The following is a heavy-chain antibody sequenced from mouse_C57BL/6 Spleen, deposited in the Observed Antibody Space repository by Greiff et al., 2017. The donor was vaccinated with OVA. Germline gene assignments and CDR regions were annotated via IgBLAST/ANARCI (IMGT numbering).Heavy chain of an antibody. CDR1: GYSFTGYY. J-gene: IGHJ2*01. V-gene: IGHV1-42*01. D-gene: IGHD1-1*01. CDR3: ARWDYYGSSLFDY. CDR2: INPSTGGT. Sequence: EVQLQQSGPELVKPGASVKISCKASGYSFTGYYMNWVKQSPEKSLEWIGEINPSTGGTTYNQKFKAKATLTVDKSSSTAYMQLKSLTSEDSAVYYCARWDYYGSSLFDYWGQGTTLTVSS.